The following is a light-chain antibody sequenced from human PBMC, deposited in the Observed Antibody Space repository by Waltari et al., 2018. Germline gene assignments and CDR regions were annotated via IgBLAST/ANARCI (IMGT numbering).Light chain of an antibody. CDR2: GAS. V-gene: IGKV3-15*01. CDR1: QSVRSN. J-gene: IGKJ5*01. Sequence: EMVMTQSTATLSVSPGERATLSCRASQSVRSNLAWYQQKPGQAPRLLIYGASTRATGVPARFSGSGSGTEFTLTISSLQSEDFAVYYCQQYNNWPPITFGQGTRLEIK. CDR3: QQYNNWPPIT.